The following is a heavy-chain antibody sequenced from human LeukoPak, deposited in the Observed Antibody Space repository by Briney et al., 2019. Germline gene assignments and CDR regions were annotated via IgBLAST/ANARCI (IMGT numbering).Heavy chain of an antibody. CDR3: AKGKRITIFGVVTDFDY. D-gene: IGHD3-3*01. J-gene: IGHJ4*02. Sequence: GGSLRLSCAASGFTFSSYAMSRVRQAPGKGLEWVSAISGSGGSTYYADSVKGRFTISRDNSKNTLYLQMNSLRAEDTAVYYCAKGKRITIFGVVTDFDYWGQGTLVTVSS. CDR2: ISGSGGST. V-gene: IGHV3-23*01. CDR1: GFTFSSYA.